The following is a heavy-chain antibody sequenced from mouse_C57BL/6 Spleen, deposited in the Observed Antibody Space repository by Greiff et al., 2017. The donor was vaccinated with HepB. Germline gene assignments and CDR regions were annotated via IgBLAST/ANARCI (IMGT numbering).Heavy chain of an antibody. D-gene: IGHD1-1*01. V-gene: IGHV1-64*01. CDR1: GYTFTSYW. Sequence: QVQLQQPGAELVKPGASVKLSCKASGYTFTSYWMHWVKQRPGQGLEWIGMIHPNSGSTNYNEKFKSKATLTVDKSSSTAYMQLSSLTSEDSAVYDCARSHYGSGFAYWGQGTLVTVSA. CDR2: IHPNSGST. CDR3: ARSHYGSGFAY. J-gene: IGHJ3*01.